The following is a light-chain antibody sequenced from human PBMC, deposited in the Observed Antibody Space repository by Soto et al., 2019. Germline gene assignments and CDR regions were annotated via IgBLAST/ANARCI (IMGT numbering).Light chain of an antibody. CDR1: QSISSNY. J-gene: IGKJ3*01. CDR3: QQYGSSPFT. Sequence: EIVLTQSPGTLSLSPGERATLSCWASQSISSNYLAWCQQKPGQPPRLLISGSSIRATGIPKRFSGSASGTNFTLTISSLEPEDFAVFYCQQYGSSPFTFGPGTKVDIK. CDR2: GSS. V-gene: IGKV3-20*01.